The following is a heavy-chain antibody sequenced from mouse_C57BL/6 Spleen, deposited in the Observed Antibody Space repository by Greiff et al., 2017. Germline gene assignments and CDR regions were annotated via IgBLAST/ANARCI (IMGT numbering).Heavy chain of an antibody. CDR1: GFTFSSYA. V-gene: IGHV5-4*01. J-gene: IGHJ3*01. CDR2: ISDGGSYT. Sequence: EVQGVESGGGLVKPGGSLKLSCAASGFTFSSYAMSWVRQTPEKRLEWVATISDGGSYTYYPDNVKGRFTISRDNAKNNLYLQMSHLKSEDTAMYYCARGSQLGFAYWGQGTLVTVSA. CDR3: ARGSQLGFAY.